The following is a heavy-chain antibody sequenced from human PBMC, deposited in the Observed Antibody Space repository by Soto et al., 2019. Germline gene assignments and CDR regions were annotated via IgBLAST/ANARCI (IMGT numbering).Heavy chain of an antibody. CDR2: ITYSSNYV. CDR1: GFTFSSYD. CDR3: ATYYAGSGYNFHY. D-gene: IGHD3-10*01. J-gene: IGHJ4*02. Sequence: GGSLRLSCAASGFTFSSYDMNWVRQAPGKGLEWVSSITYSSNYVYYADSVKGRFTISRDNAKNSLYLQMVSLRAEDTAVYYCATYYAGSGYNFHYWGQGTLVTVSS. V-gene: IGHV3-21*01.